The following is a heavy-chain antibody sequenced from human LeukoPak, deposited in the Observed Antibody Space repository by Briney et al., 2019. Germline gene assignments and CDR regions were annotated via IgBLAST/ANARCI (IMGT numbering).Heavy chain of an antibody. V-gene: IGHV4-28*01. J-gene: IGHJ2*01. CDR3: ARTPYCSSTSCYYGYFDL. Sequence: SETLSLTCAVSGYSISSSNLWGWSRQPAGEGLAWIGFIYYSRSTYYNPSLKSRVTMSVDTSQNQFSLKLSSLTAVDTAVYYCARTPYCSSTSCYYGYFDLWGRGTLVTVSS. CDR1: GYSISSSNL. D-gene: IGHD2-2*01. CDR2: IYYSRST.